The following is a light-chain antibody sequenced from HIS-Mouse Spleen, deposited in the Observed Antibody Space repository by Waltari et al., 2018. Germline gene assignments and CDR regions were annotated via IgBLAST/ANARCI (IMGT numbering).Light chain of an antibody. V-gene: IGLV3-10*01. CDR3: YSTDSSGNHRV. CDR2: EDS. CDR1: ALPKKN. J-gene: IGLJ2*01. Sequence: SYELTQPPSVSVSPGQTARITCSGDALPKKNSDLYQQKSGQAPVLVIYEDSKRPSGIPERFSGSSSGTMATLTISGAQVEDEADYYCYSTDSSGNHRVFGGGTKLTVL.